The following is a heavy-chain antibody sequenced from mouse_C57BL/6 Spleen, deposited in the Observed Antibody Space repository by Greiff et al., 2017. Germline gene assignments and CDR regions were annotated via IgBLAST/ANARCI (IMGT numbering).Heavy chain of an antibody. J-gene: IGHJ2*01. CDR1: GYTFTSYW. CDR2: IYPSDSET. CDR3: ARYYDYDDYFDY. V-gene: IGHV1-61*01. Sequence: VQLQQPGAELVRPGSSVKLSCKASGYTFTSYWMDWVKQRPGQGLEWIGNIYPSDSETHYNQKFKDKATLTVDKSSRTAYMQLSSLTAEDSAVYYCARYYDYDDYFDYWGQGTTLTVSS. D-gene: IGHD2-4*01.